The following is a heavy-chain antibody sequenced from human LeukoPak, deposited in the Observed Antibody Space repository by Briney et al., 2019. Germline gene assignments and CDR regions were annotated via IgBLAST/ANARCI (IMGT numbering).Heavy chain of an antibody. CDR3: ASYDSSGYYYVGYYYYGMDV. Sequence: SVKVSCKASGSTFSSYAISWVRQAPGQGLEWMGRIIPILGIANYAQKFQGRVTITADKSTSTAYMELSSLRSEDTAVYYCASYDSSGYYYVGYYYYGMDVWGQGTTVTVSS. CDR1: GSTFSSYA. V-gene: IGHV1-69*04. CDR2: IIPILGIA. D-gene: IGHD3-22*01. J-gene: IGHJ6*02.